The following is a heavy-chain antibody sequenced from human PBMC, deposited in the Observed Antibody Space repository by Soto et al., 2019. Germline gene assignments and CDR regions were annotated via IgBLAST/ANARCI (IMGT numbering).Heavy chain of an antibody. J-gene: IGHJ4*02. Sequence: QLQLQESGSGLVKPSQTLSLTCAVSGGSISSGGYSWSWIRQPPGKGLEWIGYIYHSGSTYYNPSIKSRVTISVDRSKNQFSLKLSSVTAADTAVYYCASAAHDYGDYGLDYWGQGTLVTVSS. CDR3: ASAAHDYGDYGLDY. V-gene: IGHV4-30-2*01. D-gene: IGHD4-17*01. CDR1: GGSISSGGYS. CDR2: IYHSGST.